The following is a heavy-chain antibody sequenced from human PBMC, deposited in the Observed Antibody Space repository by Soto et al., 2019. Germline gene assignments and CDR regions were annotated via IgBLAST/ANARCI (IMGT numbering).Heavy chain of an antibody. CDR1: GFTFSSYA. CDR3: AREAPLTYISLKYNWFDP. J-gene: IGHJ5*02. D-gene: IGHD3-3*02. V-gene: IGHV3-30-3*01. Sequence: GGSLRLSCAASGFTFSSYAMHWVRQAPGKGLEWVAVISYDGSNKYYADSVKGRFTISRDNSKNTLYLQMNSLRAEDTAVYYCAREAPLTYISLKYNWFDPWGQGTLVTVSS. CDR2: ISYDGSNK.